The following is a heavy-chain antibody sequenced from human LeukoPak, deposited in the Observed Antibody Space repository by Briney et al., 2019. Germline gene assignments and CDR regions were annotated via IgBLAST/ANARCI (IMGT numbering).Heavy chain of an antibody. J-gene: IGHJ4*02. V-gene: IGHV1-69*01. Sequence: AGGSLRLSCAASGFTFSSYAMSWVRQAPGQGLEWMGGIIPIFGTANYAQKFQGRVTITADESTSTAYMELSSLRSEDTAVYYCASGGSGYSSSWYCIDYWGQGTLVTVSS. D-gene: IGHD6-13*01. CDR2: IIPIFGTA. CDR1: GFTFSSYA. CDR3: ASGGSGYSSSWYCIDY.